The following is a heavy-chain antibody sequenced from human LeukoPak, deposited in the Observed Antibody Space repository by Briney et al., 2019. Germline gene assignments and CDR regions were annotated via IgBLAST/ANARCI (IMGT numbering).Heavy chain of an antibody. V-gene: IGHV3-30*18. CDR3: AKLLRAGRLLTISLES. Sequence: GRSLRLSCTASGFTFSSYGMHWVRQAPGKGLEWVAVISYDGSNKYYADSVKGRFTISRDNPKNTLYLQLNSLGVEDTAVYYCAKLLRAGRLLTISLESWGQGTLVTVSS. CDR1: GFTFSSYG. J-gene: IGHJ4*02. CDR2: ISYDGSNK. D-gene: IGHD3-10*01.